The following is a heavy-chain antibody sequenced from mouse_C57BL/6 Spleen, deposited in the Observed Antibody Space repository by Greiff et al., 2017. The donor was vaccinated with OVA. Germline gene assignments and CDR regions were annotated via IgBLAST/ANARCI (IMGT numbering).Heavy chain of an antibody. CDR1: GFALTSYG. J-gene: IGHJ3*01. CDR3: AALYDRFAY. CDR2: IGGGGST. Sequence: VKVVESGPGLVAPSQTLSISCTVSGFALTSYGVDWVRQPPGQGLEWLGVIGGGGSTNYNSALMSRLSISKDNSKSQVFLKMNSLQTDDTAMYYCAALYDRFAYWGKGTLVTVSA. D-gene: IGHD2-3*01. V-gene: IGHV2-9*01.